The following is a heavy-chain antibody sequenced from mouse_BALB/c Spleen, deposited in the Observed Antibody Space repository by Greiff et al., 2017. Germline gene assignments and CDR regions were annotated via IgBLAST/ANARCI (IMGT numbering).Heavy chain of an antibody. CDR3: ARGDGNYDFDY. D-gene: IGHD2-1*01. CDR2: ISSGGST. V-gene: IGHV5-6-5*01. CDR1: GFTFSSYA. J-gene: IGHJ2*01. Sequence: EVKVVESGGGLVKPGGSLKLSCAASGFTFSSYAMSWVRQTPEKRLEWVASISSGGSTYYPDSVKGRFTISRDNARNILYLQMSSLRSEDTAMYYCARGDGNYDFDYWGQGTTLTVSS.